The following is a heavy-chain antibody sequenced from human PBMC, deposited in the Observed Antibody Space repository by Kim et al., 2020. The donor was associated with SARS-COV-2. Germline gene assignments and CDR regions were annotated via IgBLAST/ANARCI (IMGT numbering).Heavy chain of an antibody. CDR3: ARDGGGYYDSSGYWSFDY. CDR1: GFTFSSYW. D-gene: IGHD3-22*01. Sequence: GGSLRLSCAASGFTFSSYWMSWVRQAPGKGLEWVANIKQDGSEKYYVDSVKGRFTISRDNAKNSLYLQMNSLRAEDTAVYYCARDGGGYYDSSGYWSFDYWGQGTLVTVSS. CDR2: IKQDGSEK. V-gene: IGHV3-7*01. J-gene: IGHJ4*02.